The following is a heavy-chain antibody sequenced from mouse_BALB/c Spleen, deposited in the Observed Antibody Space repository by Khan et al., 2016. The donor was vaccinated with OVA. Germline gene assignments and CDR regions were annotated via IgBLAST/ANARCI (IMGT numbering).Heavy chain of an antibody. D-gene: IGHD2-14*01. CDR3: ARMKGTYWELDV. J-gene: IGHJ1*01. Sequence: VQLQQPGAELVKPGASVKLSCTASGFNIKDTYMHWVKQRPEQGLEWIGMIDPANGNTKYDPKFQGKATITADTSSNTAYLQLSSLTSEDTAVYYCARMKGTYWELDVWGAGTTVTVSS. CDR2: IDPANGNT. CDR1: GFNIKDTY. V-gene: IGHV14-3*02.